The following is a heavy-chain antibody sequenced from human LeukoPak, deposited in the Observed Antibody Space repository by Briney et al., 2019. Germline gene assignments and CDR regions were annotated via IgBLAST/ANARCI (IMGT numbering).Heavy chain of an antibody. Sequence: SETLTLTCSVSVRPITSYYRSCIRQPPGKGLEWIGYNFSYGSTNYNPSIKSRVAISLDTSKRQFSLRLTSVTAADTAVYYCARDGCSSTSCYSDYYYGMDVWGQGTTVTVSS. V-gene: IGHV4-59*01. CDR3: ARDGCSSTSCYSDYYYGMDV. CDR2: NFSYGST. D-gene: IGHD2-2*01. J-gene: IGHJ6*02. CDR1: VRPITSYY.